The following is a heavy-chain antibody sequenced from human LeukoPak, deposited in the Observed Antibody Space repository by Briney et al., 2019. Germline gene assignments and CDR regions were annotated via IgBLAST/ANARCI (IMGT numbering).Heavy chain of an antibody. J-gene: IGHJ4*02. V-gene: IGHV3-30*19. CDR1: GFTFSSYG. CDR2: ISYDGSNK. CDR3: ARDTAMVLYHLFDY. D-gene: IGHD5-18*01. Sequence: QSGGSLRLSCAASGFTFSSYGMHWVRQAPGKGLEWVAVISYDGSNKYYADSVKGRFTISRDNSKNTLYLQMNSLRAEDTAVYYCARDTAMVLYHLFDYWGQGTLVTVSS.